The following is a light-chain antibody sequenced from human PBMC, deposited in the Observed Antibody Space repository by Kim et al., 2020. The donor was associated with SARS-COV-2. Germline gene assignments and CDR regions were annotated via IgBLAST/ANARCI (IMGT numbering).Light chain of an antibody. CDR1: RGSSASNY. V-gene: IGLV6-57*03. Sequence: VKTVAITCSRRRGSSASNYVQWYQPRPGSAPTTVIYGDNRRPSGGPDRFSGSIDSSANSASLSISGLKTEDEADYYCQSYDSSNVVVGGGTQLTVL. J-gene: IGLJ2*01. CDR2: GDN. CDR3: QSYDSSNVV.